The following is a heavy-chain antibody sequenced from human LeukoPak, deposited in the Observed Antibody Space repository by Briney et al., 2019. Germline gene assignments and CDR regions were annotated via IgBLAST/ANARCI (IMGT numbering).Heavy chain of an antibody. CDR3: ASVPHYGSGSYVPSPSFDY. V-gene: IGHV4-39*07. J-gene: IGHJ4*02. CDR1: GGSISSSGYY. D-gene: IGHD3-10*01. Sequence: SETLSLTCTVSGGSISSSGYYWGWIRQPPGKGLEWIWNIHYSGSTFYHPSLKSRLTISVSVNTSKNQFSLKLSSVTAADTAVYYCASVPHYGSGSYVPSPSFDYWGQGTLVTVSS. CDR2: IHYSGST.